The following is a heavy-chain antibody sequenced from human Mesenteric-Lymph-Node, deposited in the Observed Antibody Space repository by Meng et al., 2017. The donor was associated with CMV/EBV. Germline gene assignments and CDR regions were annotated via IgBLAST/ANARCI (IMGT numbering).Heavy chain of an antibody. D-gene: IGHD2-15*01. V-gene: IGHV3-21*04. CDR3: SVVAATLDY. CDR1: GFTFTSYS. Sequence: GESLKISCAASGFTFTSYSMNWVRQAPGKGLEWVSSINIGSSYIYYADSVKGRFTISRDNSKNTLYLQMNSLRAEDTAVYYCSVVAATLDYWGQGTLVTVSS. J-gene: IGHJ4*02. CDR2: INIGSSYI.